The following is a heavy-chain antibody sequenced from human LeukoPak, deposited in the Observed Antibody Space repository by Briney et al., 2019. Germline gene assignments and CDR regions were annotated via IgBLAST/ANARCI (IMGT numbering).Heavy chain of an antibody. Sequence: ASVKVSCKASGGTFSSYAISWVRQAPGQGLEWMGGIIPIFGTANYAQKFQGRVTITTDESTSTAYMELSSLRSEDTAVYYCAREGPEPTPGAHYFDYWGQGTLVTVSS. CDR2: IIPIFGTA. CDR1: GGTFSSYA. J-gene: IGHJ4*02. CDR3: AREGPEPTPGAHYFDY. V-gene: IGHV1-69*05.